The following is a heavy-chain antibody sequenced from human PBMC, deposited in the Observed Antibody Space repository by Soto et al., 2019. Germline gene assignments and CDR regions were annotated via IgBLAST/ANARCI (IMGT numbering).Heavy chain of an antibody. Sequence: GESLKISCEGRGYSFTDYSITWLRRTPGTGLEWMGKIHPSDSYTNFNPSFQGHVSISVDRSANTAYLQWTSLKASDSGIYYCARTLVETPTTSPVMDVSGHGTKVTLSS. CDR2: IHPSDSYT. CDR3: ARTLVETPTTSPVMDV. J-gene: IGHJ6*01. CDR1: GYSFTDYS. V-gene: IGHV5-10-1*01. D-gene: IGHD1-1*01.